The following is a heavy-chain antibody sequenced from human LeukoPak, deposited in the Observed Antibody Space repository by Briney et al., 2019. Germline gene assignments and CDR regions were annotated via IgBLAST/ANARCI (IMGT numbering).Heavy chain of an antibody. Sequence: GGSLRLSCAASVFTFSTYSMSWVRQAPGKGLEWVANIKEDGSEKYYGDSVKGRFTISRDNAKNSLYLEMNSLRVEDTAVYYCARDSSGYQWGQGTLVTVSS. CDR1: VFTFSTYS. J-gene: IGHJ4*02. D-gene: IGHD3-22*01. CDR3: ARDSSGYQ. CDR2: IKEDGSEK. V-gene: IGHV3-7*01.